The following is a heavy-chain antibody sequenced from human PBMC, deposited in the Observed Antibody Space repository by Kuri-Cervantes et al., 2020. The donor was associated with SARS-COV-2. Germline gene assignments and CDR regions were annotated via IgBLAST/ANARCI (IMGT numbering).Heavy chain of an antibody. D-gene: IGHD1-26*01. Sequence: GESLKISCATSGFTFTSYAMSWVRQAPGKGLEWVSTISGGGGSTYYADSVEGRFTISRDNSKNTLYLQMNSLRAEDTAVYYCAKGILPTWGSYYFKGEYFQHWGQGTLVTVSS. J-gene: IGHJ1*01. CDR1: GFTFTSYA. CDR3: AKGILPTWGSYYFKGEYFQH. CDR2: ISGGGGST. V-gene: IGHV3-23*01.